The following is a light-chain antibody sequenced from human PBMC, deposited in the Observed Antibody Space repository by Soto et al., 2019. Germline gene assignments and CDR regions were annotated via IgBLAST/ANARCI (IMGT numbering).Light chain of an antibody. Sequence: EMVLTQSPATLSLSPGERASLSCRASQSVGRSLAWYQQKPGQAPRLLIYDASDRATGIPARFSGSGSGTDFTLTISSLEPEDFAVYYCQQRSKWPPITFGQGTRLEIK. CDR3: QQRSKWPPIT. CDR2: DAS. V-gene: IGKV3-11*01. J-gene: IGKJ5*01. CDR1: QSVGRS.